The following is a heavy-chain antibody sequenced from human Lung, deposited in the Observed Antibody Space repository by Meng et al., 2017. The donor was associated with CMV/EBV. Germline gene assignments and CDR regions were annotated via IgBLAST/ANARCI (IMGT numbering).Heavy chain of an antibody. D-gene: IGHD2-2*02. CDR3: ARGGGYCSGTSCYNDY. J-gene: IGHJ4*02. CDR1: GGSFSGYY. Sequence: SXAVYGGSFSGYYWTWIRQPPRKGLEWIGEIDHSGSTNYNPSLKSRVTISVDTSKSQFSLRLSSVTAADTAIYYCARGGGYCSGTSCYNDYWGQGXLVXVSS. V-gene: IGHV4-34*01. CDR2: IDHSGST.